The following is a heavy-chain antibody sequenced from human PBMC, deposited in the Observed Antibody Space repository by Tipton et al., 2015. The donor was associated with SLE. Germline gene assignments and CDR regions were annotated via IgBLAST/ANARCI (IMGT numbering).Heavy chain of an antibody. CDR1: GGSITSDY. CDR3: ARLSGYDNYFGMDV. J-gene: IGHJ6*02. CDR2: INYTGDT. D-gene: IGHD5-12*01. V-gene: IGHV4-59*12. Sequence: TLSLTCTVSGGSITSDYWTWIRQPPGKGLEWIGNINYTGDTYYNPSLKSRVTISVDMSKNQFSLKLSSVTAADTAIYYCARLSGYDNYFGMDVWGQGTTVTVSS.